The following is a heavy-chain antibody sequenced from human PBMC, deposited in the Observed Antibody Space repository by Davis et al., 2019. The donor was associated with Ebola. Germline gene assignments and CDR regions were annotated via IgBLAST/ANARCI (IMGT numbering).Heavy chain of an antibody. CDR1: GYKFSSYW. Sequence: PGGSLRLSCKGSGYKFSSYWIGWVRQMPGKDLEWMGMIYPGDSDARHSPAFQGQVTISADKSISTAFLQWRSLKASDTAMYYCARPGYYDSSGYYEGDNVMDVWGQGTTVTVSS. D-gene: IGHD3-22*01. V-gene: IGHV5-51*01. CDR2: IYPGDSDA. CDR3: ARPGYYDSSGYYEGDNVMDV. J-gene: IGHJ6*02.